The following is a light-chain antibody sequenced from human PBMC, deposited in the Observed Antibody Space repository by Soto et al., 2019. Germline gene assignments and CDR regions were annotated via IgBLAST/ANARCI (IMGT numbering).Light chain of an antibody. CDR2: DVS. CDR3: SSYTSSSKVV. Sequence: QSALTQPASVSGSPGQSITISCTGTSSDVGGYNYVSWYQQHPGKAPKLMIYDVSNRPSGVSNRFSGSKSGNTASLTISGLQAEEEADYYCSSYTSSSKVVFGGGTQLTVL. CDR1: SSDVGGYNY. V-gene: IGLV2-14*01. J-gene: IGLJ2*01.